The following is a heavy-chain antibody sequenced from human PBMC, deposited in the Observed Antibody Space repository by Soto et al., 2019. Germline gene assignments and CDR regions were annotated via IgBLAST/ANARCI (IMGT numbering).Heavy chain of an antibody. J-gene: IGHJ4*02. V-gene: IGHV4-39*01. CDR3: ATLRSDHWGSYRYTLYYFDY. Sequence: PSETLFLTCTVSGGSLSSNNYYWGWVRPPPGEGLVWIGSIYYSGSTYYNPSLKSRVTISVDTSKNQFSLKLSSVTAADTAVYYCATLRSDHWGSYRYTLYYFDYWGQGTLVTVSS. D-gene: IGHD3-16*02. CDR1: GGSLSSNNYY. CDR2: IYYSGST.